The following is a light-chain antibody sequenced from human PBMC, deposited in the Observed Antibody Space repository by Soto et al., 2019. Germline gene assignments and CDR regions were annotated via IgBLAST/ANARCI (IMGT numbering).Light chain of an antibody. CDR3: QFYGSSLIT. J-gene: IGKJ5*01. V-gene: IGKV3-20*01. CDR2: GVY. CDR1: QNIHTYY. Sequence: DIVLTQSPGTLSLSPGERATLSCRASQNIHTYYLGWYQQKPGQSPRLLIFGVYSRATGIPDRFSGSGSGTDFTLTISRLEPEDFGVYYCQFYGSSLITFGQGTRLEIK.